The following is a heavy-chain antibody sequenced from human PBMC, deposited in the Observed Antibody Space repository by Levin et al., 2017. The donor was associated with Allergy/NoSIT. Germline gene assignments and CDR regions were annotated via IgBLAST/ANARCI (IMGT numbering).Heavy chain of an antibody. D-gene: IGHD3-22*01. CDR2: IYWNDDK. V-gene: IGHV2-5*01. CDR3: AHRHGGYSEYYFDY. CDR1: GFSLSTSGVG. Sequence: ESGPTLVKPTQTLTLTCTFSGFSLSTSGVGVGWIRQPPGKALEWLALIYWNDDKRYSPSLKSRLTITKDTSKNQVVLTMTNMDPVDTATYYCAHRHGGYSEYYFDYWGQGTLVTVSS. J-gene: IGHJ4*02.